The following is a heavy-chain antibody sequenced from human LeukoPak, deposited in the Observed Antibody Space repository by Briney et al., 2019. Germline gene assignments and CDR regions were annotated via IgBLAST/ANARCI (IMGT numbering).Heavy chain of an antibody. D-gene: IGHD4-11*01. CDR1: GLTFSNAW. V-gene: IGHV3-15*01. CDR3: TTDQGPSDYITVSVGPTLTGDV. J-gene: IGHJ6*04. Sequence: TGGSLRLSCATSGLTFSNAWMSWVRQAPGKGLEWVGRIKSKTDGETTDYAAPVKGRFTISRDDSKNTLYLQMNSLKTEDTAVYYCTTDQGPSDYITVSVGPTLTGDVWGKGTTVTVSS. CDR2: IKSKTDGETT.